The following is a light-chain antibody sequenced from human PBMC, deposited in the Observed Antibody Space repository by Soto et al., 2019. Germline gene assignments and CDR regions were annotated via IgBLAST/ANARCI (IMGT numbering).Light chain of an antibody. J-gene: IGKJ5*01. Sequence: EVVWTESPGTLYVAPGERATLSCWASQSISSSYLAWYQQKSGQAPRLLIYGASNRATGVPDRFSGSGSGTDFTLTISRLEPEDFAVYYCQQYGTLPPITFGQGTRLEIK. CDR3: QQYGTLPPIT. CDR2: GAS. CDR1: QSISSSY. V-gene: IGKV3-20*01.